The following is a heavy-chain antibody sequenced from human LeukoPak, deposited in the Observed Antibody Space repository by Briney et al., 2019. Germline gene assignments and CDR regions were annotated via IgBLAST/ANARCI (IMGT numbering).Heavy chain of an antibody. Sequence: GGSLRLSCAASGFTFSRYSMNWVRQAPGKGLEWVASTSSSSDYTYYADSVKGRFAISRDNAKNSLYLQMNSLRAEDTAVYYCARPRRSGDYRGYAFEIWGQGTMVTVSS. CDR2: TSSSSDYT. J-gene: IGHJ3*02. V-gene: IGHV3-21*01. CDR3: ARPRRSGDYRGYAFEI. CDR1: GFTFSRYS. D-gene: IGHD1-26*01.